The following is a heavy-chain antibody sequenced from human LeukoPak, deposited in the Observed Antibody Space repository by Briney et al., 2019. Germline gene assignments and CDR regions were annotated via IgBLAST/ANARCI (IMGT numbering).Heavy chain of an antibody. V-gene: IGHV1-46*01. Sequence: ASAKVSCKASGYTFTSYYMHWVRQAPGQGLEWMGIINPSGGSTSYAQKFQGRVTMTRDTSTSTVYMELSSLRSEDTAVYYCARDRWHYYDSSGYYFSPYGHYFDYWGQGTLVTVSS. CDR3: ARDRWHYYDSSGYYFSPYGHYFDY. CDR1: GYTFTSYY. CDR2: INPSGGST. D-gene: IGHD3-22*01. J-gene: IGHJ4*02.